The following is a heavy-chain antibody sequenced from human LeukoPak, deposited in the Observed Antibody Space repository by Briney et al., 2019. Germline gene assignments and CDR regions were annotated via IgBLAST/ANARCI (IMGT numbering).Heavy chain of an antibody. V-gene: IGHV1-2*02. J-gene: IGHJ4*02. CDR1: GYTFTGYY. CDR2: INPNSGGT. D-gene: IGHD3-16*02. CDR3: AREIRLGELSFDYPAVD. Sequence: ASVKVSCKASGYTFTGYYMHWVRQAPGQGLEWMGWINPNSGGTNYAQKFQGRVTMTRDTSISTAYMELSRLRSDDTAVHYCAREIRLGELSFDYPAVDWGQGTLVTVSS.